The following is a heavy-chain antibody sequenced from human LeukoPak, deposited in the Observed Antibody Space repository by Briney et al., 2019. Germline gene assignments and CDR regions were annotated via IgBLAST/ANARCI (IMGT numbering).Heavy chain of an antibody. Sequence: PGGSLRLSCAASGFTFNNYVMNWVRQAPGKGLEWVSTISDSGGSTYYADSVKGRFTISRDNSKNTLYLQVSNLKAEDTALYYCAMTVAADYWGQGTLVTVSS. CDR2: ISDSGGST. CDR1: GFTFNNYV. D-gene: IGHD6-19*01. V-gene: IGHV3-23*01. J-gene: IGHJ4*02. CDR3: AMTVAADY.